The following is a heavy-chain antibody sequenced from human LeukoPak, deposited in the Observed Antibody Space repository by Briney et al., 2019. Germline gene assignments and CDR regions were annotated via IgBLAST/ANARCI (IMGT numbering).Heavy chain of an antibody. J-gene: IGHJ5*02. CDR3: ARDRPAAANWFDP. CDR2: ISAYNGNT. CDR1: GGTFSSYA. V-gene: IGHV1-18*04. D-gene: IGHD2-2*01. Sequence: VASVKVSCKASGGTFSSYAISWVRQAPGQGLEWMGWISAYNGNTNYAQKLQGRVTMTTDTSTSTAYMELRSLRSDDTAVYYCARDRPAAANWFDPWGQGTLVTVSS.